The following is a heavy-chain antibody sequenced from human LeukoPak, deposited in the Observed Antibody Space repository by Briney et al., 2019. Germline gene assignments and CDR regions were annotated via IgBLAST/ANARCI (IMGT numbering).Heavy chain of an antibody. Sequence: GGSLRLSCAASGFTFSSYAMHWVRQAPGKGLEWVAVISYDGGNKYYAESVKGRFTISRDNSKNTLYLQMNSLRAEDTAVYYCAKVPRQNGWFPLSDYWGQGALVTVSP. D-gene: IGHD6-19*01. V-gene: IGHV3-30*18. J-gene: IGHJ4*02. CDR3: AKVPRQNGWFPLSDY. CDR2: ISYDGGNK. CDR1: GFTFSSYA.